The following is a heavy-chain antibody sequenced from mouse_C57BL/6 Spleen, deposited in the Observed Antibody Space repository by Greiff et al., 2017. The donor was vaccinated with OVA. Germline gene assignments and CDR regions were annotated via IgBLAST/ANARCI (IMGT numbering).Heavy chain of an antibody. Sequence: VQLQQSGAELARPGASVKMSCKASGYTFTSYTMHWVKQRPGQGLEWIGYINPSSGYTKYNQKFKDKATLTADKSSSTAYMQLSSLTSEDSAVYYCASLYYYGSSYGYFDVWGTGTTVTVSS. D-gene: IGHD1-1*01. V-gene: IGHV1-4*01. CDR2: INPSSGYT. J-gene: IGHJ1*03. CDR3: ASLYYYGSSYGYFDV. CDR1: GYTFTSYT.